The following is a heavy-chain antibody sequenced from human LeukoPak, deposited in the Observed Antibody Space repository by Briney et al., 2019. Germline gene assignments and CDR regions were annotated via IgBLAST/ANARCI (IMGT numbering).Heavy chain of an antibody. J-gene: IGHJ1*01. Sequence: GGSLRLSCAASGFTFSTYAMSWVRQAPGKGLEWVSSISSSSTYAYYADSVKGRFTISRDNAKNSLYLQMNSLRADDTAVYYCARDLSSSSTAYFQHWGQGTLVTVSS. CDR1: GFTFSTYA. CDR3: ARDLSSSSTAYFQH. V-gene: IGHV3-21*01. CDR2: ISSSSTYA. D-gene: IGHD6-6*01.